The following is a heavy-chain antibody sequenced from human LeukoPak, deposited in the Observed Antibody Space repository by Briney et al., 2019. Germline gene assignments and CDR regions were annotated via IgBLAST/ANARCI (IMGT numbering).Heavy chain of an antibody. D-gene: IGHD3-22*01. CDR2: IFYSGST. V-gene: IGHV4-59*12. J-gene: IGHJ3*02. CDR1: GGSISGYY. Sequence: SETLSLTCTVSGGSISGYYWSWIRQPPGKGLEWIGYIFYSGSTKYNPSLKSRVTTSVDTSKNQFSLKLSSVTAADTAVYYCARDRMIVVVITKAPGAFDIWGQGTMVTVSS. CDR3: ARDRMIVVVITKAPGAFDI.